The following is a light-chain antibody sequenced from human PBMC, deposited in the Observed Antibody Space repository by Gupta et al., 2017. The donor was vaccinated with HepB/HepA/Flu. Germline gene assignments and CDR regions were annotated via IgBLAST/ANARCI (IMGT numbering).Light chain of an antibody. Sequence: QSVLTQPPSVSAAPGQKVTISCSGINSNIGNNYVSWYQHLPGTAPKLLIYENNKRPSGIPDRFSGSKSDTSATLDITGLQTGDEADYYCGTWDSRLTAGQVFGTGTKVTVL. CDR1: NSNIGNNY. V-gene: IGLV1-51*01. J-gene: IGLJ1*01. CDR3: GTWDSRLTAGQV. CDR2: ENN.